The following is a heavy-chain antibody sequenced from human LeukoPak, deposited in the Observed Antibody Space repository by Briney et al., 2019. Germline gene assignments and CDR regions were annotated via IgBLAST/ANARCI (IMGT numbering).Heavy chain of an antibody. V-gene: IGHV1-69*06. CDR1: GGTFSSYA. CDR2: IIPIFGTA. J-gene: IGHJ4*02. CDR3: ARAQQQLPFDY. Sequence: ASVKVSCKASGGTFSSYAVSWVRQAPGQGLEWMGGIIPIFGTANYAQKFQGRVTITADKSTSTAYMELSSLRSDDTAVYYCARAQQQLPFDYWGQGTLVTVSS. D-gene: IGHD6-13*01.